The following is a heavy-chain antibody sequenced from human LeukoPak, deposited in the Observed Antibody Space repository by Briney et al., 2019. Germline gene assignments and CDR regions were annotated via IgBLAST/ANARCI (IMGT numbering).Heavy chain of an antibody. J-gene: IGHJ3*02. CDR3: AKATSMVLDGFDI. CDR1: GFTFSSYG. Sequence: PGGSVRLSCAASGFTFSSYGMHWVRQAPGKGREGVAVIWYGGSNKYYTDSVKGRFTISRDNSKNTLYLQMHSLRAEDTAVYYCAKATSMVLDGFDIWGQGTMVTVSS. V-gene: IGHV3-30*02. D-gene: IGHD4/OR15-4a*01. CDR2: IWYGGSNK.